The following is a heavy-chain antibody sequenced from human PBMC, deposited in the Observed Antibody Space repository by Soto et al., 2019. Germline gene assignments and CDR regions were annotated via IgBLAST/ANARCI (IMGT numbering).Heavy chain of an antibody. CDR2: IYWDDDK. CDR3: AHRLTLNSNWNYGRFDY. D-gene: IGHD1-7*01. Sequence: QITLKESGPTLVKPTQTLTLTCTFSGFSLRTSGVGVGWIRQPPGKALEWLALIYWDDDKRYCPSLKNRLTITKDTSKNQVLLTMTNMDPVDTATYFCAHRLTLNSNWNYGRFDYWGQGTLVTVSS. V-gene: IGHV2-5*02. J-gene: IGHJ4*02. CDR1: GFSLRTSGVG.